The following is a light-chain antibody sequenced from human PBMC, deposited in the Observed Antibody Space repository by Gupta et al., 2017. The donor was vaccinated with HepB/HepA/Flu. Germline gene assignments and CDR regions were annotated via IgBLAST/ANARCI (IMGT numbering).Light chain of an antibody. CDR3: HQYGSSPQT. CDR1: QSVRSSY. Sequence: EIVLTQSPGTLSLSPGERVTLSCRASQSVRSSYLAWYQQKPGQAPRLLIYGASIRATGIPDRFSDSGSGTDFNLTISRLEPEDFAVYYCHQYGSSPQTFGQGTTVEIK. J-gene: IGKJ1*01. CDR2: GAS. V-gene: IGKV3-20*01.